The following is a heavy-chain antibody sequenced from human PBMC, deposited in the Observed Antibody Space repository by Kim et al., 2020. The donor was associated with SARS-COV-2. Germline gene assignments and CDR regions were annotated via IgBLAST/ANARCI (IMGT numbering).Heavy chain of an antibody. CDR3: ASSKGATYYYGMDV. D-gene: IGHD1-26*01. CDR2: ISYDGSNK. Sequence: GGSLRLSCAASGFTFSSYAMHWVRQAPGKGLEWVAVISYDGSNKYYADSVKGRFTISRDNSKNTLYLQMNSLRAEDTAVYYCASSKGATYYYGMDVWGQGPTVTVS. J-gene: IGHJ6*02. CDR1: GFTFSSYA. V-gene: IGHV3-30*04.